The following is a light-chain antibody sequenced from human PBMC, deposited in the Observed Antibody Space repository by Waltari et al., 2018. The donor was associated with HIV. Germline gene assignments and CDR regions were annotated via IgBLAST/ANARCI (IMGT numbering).Light chain of an antibody. CDR1: RVAVGAYNH. J-gene: IGLJ1*01. CDR2: DVS. Sequence: LTQPRPVPRSPSQSLSVLCSISRVAVGAYNHSTWYLPHPGHAPNLMIYDVSKRPSGVPDRFSGSKSGNTASLTISGLQAEDEADYYCCSYAGSYTYVFGTGTKVTVL. CDR3: CSYAGSYTYV. V-gene: IGLV2-11*01.